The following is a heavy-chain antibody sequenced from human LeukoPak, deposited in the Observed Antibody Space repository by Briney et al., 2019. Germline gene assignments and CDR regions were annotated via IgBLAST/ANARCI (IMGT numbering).Heavy chain of an antibody. Sequence: PGGSLRLSCAASGFTFSDYYMSWIRQAPGKGLEWVSYISSSSSYTNYADSVKGRFTISRDNAKNSLYLQMNSLRAEDTAVYYCARGFCSGTSCYGSALGMDVWGKGTTVTVSS. CDR1: GFTFSDYY. CDR2: ISSSSSYT. D-gene: IGHD2-2*01. CDR3: ARGFCSGTSCYGSALGMDV. V-gene: IGHV3-11*06. J-gene: IGHJ6*04.